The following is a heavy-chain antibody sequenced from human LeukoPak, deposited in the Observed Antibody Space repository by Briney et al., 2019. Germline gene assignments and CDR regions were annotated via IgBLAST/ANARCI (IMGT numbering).Heavy chain of an antibody. CDR3: ARDTGSGYCSGGRCRGAFDI. D-gene: IGHD2-15*01. CDR2: IYSGDNT. CDR1: GFSVCTNY. J-gene: IGHJ3*02. V-gene: IGHV3-53*01. Sequence: GGSLRLSCVASGFSVCTNYMTWVRQAPGKGLEWVSVIYSGDNTYYADSVKGRFTISRDTPKNTLYLQMNSLRAEDTAVYYCARDTGSGYCSGGRCRGAFDIWGQGTMVTVSS.